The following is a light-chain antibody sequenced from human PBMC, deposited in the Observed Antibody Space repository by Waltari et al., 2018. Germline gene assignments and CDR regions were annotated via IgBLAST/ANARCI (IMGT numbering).Light chain of an antibody. J-gene: IGKJ4*01. CDR1: QSVLNSNNKNY. Sequence: DIVMTQSPDSLAVSLGERATINCKSSQSVLNSNNKNYLAWYQQKPGQPPKLPIYWASTRESGVPDRFSGSGSGTDFTLTISSLQAEDVAVYYCHQYYTTPPSFGGGTKVEIK. V-gene: IGKV4-1*01. CDR2: WAS. CDR3: HQYYTTPPS.